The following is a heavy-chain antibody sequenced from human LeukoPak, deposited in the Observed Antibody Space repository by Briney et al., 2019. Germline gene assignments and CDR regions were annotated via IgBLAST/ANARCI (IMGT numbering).Heavy chain of an antibody. D-gene: IGHD6-13*01. CDR2: ISYSGST. V-gene: IGHV4-59*08. CDR3: ARGGELVRRWSVWFDP. Sequence: SETLSLTCTVSGGSISSYYWTWIRQPPGKGLEWIGYISYSGSTNYNPSVKSRVTISVDTSKNQFSLKVSSVTAADTAVYYCARGGELVRRWSVWFDPWGQGTLVTVSS. J-gene: IGHJ5*02. CDR1: GGSISSYY.